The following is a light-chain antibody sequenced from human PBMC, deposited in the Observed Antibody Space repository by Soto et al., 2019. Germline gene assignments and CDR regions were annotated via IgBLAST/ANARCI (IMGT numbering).Light chain of an antibody. Sequence: DIQMTQSPSTLSASVGDTVTVTCRASQSVSGWLAWYQQKPGEAPKLLIYDASALPRGVPSRFSGSGYGTKFPPPTASLPLDGFETYCGQQYETFSGPFGRGTKVEF. V-gene: IGKV1-5*01. CDR1: QSVSGW. CDR2: DAS. J-gene: IGKJ4*02. CDR3: QQYETFSGP.